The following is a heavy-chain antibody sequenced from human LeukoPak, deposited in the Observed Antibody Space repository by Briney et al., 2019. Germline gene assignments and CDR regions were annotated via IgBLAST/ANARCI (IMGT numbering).Heavy chain of an antibody. Sequence: TGGSLRLSCAASGFTFSSYEMNWVRQAPGKGLEWVSAISGSGGSTYYADSVKGRFTISRDNSKNTLYLQMNSLRAEDTAVYYCAKDPLTTVTTSFDYWGQGTLVTVSS. J-gene: IGHJ4*02. CDR2: ISGSGGST. D-gene: IGHD4-17*01. V-gene: IGHV3-23*01. CDR1: GFTFSSYE. CDR3: AKDPLTTVTTSFDY.